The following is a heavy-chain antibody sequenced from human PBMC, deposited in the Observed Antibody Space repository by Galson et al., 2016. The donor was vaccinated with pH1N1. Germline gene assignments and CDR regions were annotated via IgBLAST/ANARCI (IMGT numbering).Heavy chain of an antibody. CDR3: TKARVGNYYFDY. J-gene: IGHJ4*02. V-gene: IGHV3-23*01. CDR1: GFTFKNAW. CDR2: ISTSSGTT. Sequence: SLRLSCAASGFTFKNAWMSRVRQAPGKGLEYVSSISTSSGTTYYGDSVRGRFTISRDNSKNTVYLQMNSLRAEDTAIYYCTKARVGNYYFDYWGQGSLVPVSS. D-gene: IGHD1-7*01.